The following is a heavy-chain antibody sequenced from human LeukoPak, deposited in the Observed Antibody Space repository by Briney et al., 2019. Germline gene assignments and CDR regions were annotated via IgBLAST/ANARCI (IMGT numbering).Heavy chain of an antibody. Sequence: GASVRVSCKASGYTFTSYEINWVRQANGQGLEWMGWMNPNSGHPAYAQKFQGRVTMTSDTSRGTVFMDLKNLKSDDTAVYYCARGYQGMDVWGQGTTVTVSS. V-gene: IGHV1-8*01. CDR2: MNPNSGHP. J-gene: IGHJ6*02. CDR1: GYTFTSYE. CDR3: ARGYQGMDV.